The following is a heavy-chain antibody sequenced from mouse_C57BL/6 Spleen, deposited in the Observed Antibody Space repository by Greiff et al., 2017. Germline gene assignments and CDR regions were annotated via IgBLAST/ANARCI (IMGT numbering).Heavy chain of an antibody. J-gene: IGHJ2*01. V-gene: IGHV1-80*01. CDR1: GYAFSSYW. Sequence: VQLQQSGAELVTPGASVKISCKASGYAFSSYWMHWVKQRPGQGLEWIGQIYPGDGDTNYNGKFKGKATLTADKSSSTAYLQLSSLTSEDSAVYFCARDDYYGGGFDYWGQGTTLTVAS. D-gene: IGHD1-1*01. CDR2: IYPGDGDT. CDR3: ARDDYYGGGFDY.